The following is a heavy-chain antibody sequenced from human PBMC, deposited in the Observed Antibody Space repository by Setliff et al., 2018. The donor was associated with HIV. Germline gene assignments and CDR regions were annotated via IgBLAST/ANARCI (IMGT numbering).Heavy chain of an antibody. CDR2: ISSISSYI. J-gene: IGHJ3*02. V-gene: IGHV3-21*01. CDR3: ARHWGNSFDI. D-gene: IGHD7-27*01. Sequence: PGGSLRLSCAASGFTFSTYSVNWVRQAPGKGLEWVSSISSISSYIYYADSLKGRFTISRDNAENSLYLEMNNLRGEDTAVYYCARHWGNSFDIWGQGTLVTVSS. CDR1: GFTFSTYS.